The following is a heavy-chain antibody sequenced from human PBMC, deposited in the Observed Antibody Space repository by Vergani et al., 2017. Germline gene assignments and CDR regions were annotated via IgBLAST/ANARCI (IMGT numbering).Heavy chain of an antibody. CDR3: FAYYYGSGSYVDY. D-gene: IGHD3-10*01. CDR2: IIGSGGST. Sequence: EVQLLESGGGLVQPGGSLRLSCAASGFTFSSYAMSWVRQAPGKGLEWVSAIIGSGGSTYYADSVKGRFTISRDNSKNTLYLQMNSLRAEDTAVYYCFAYYYGSGSYVDYWGQGTLVTVSS. CDR1: GFTFSSYA. J-gene: IGHJ4*02. V-gene: IGHV3-23*01.